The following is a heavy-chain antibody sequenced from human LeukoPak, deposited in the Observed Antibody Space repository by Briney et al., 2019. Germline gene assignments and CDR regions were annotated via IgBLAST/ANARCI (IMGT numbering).Heavy chain of an antibody. V-gene: IGHV1-2*02. CDR3: ARILYGGNLRNFDY. Sequence: GASVKVSCKASGYTFTGYYMHWVRQAPGQGLEWMGWINPNSGGTNYAQKFQGRVTMTRDTSISTAYMELSRLRSDDTAVYYCARILYGGNLRNFDYWGQGTLVTVSS. D-gene: IGHD4-23*01. J-gene: IGHJ4*02. CDR1: GYTFTGYY. CDR2: INPNSGGT.